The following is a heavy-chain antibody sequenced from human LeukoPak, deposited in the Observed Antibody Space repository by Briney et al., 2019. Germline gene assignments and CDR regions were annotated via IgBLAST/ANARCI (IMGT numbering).Heavy chain of an antibody. Sequence: SQALSLTCALSGDSVSSNSAAWNWIRQCPSGGLEWLGRTYYRSKWYYDYAVSVTSRITINPDTSKNQFYLHLNSVTPEDTAVYYCAREGSSSFDYWGQGTLVTVSS. V-gene: IGHV6-1*01. CDR3: AREGSSSFDY. D-gene: IGHD3-10*01. J-gene: IGHJ4*02. CDR2: TYYRSKWYY. CDR1: GDSVSSNSAA.